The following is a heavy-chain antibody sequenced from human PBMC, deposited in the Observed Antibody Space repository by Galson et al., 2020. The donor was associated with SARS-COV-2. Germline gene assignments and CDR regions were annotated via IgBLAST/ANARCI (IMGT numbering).Heavy chain of an antibody. D-gene: IGHD3-3*01. CDR2: INDRRST. V-gene: IGHV4-34*01. J-gene: IGHJ4*02. CDR1: GGSFSGYY. CDR3: ATTYYDLLRGYPYPLDY. Sequence: SQASETLSLTCAVYGGSFSGYYWSWIRQPPGKGLEWIGEINDRRSTNYNPSLKSRVTISVDTSKNQFSLELASVTAADTAVYYCATTYYDLLRGYPYPLDYWGQGTLVTVSS.